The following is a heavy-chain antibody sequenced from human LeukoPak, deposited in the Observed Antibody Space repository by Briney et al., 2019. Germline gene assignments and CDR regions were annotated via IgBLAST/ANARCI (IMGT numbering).Heavy chain of an antibody. CDR1: GYTFTYCY. D-gene: IGHD3-22*01. V-gene: IGHV1-2*02. Sequence: GASVKVSCKASGYTFTYCYMHWVRQAPGQGLELKGCINPSSGGTNYAQKFQGRVTVTRDTSISTAYMDLSKLRSDDMAVSYCARAGVWDYSDSSGNNNAAFDIWGQGTMVTVSS. CDR3: ARAGVWDYSDSSGNNNAAFDI. J-gene: IGHJ3*02. CDR2: INPSSGGT.